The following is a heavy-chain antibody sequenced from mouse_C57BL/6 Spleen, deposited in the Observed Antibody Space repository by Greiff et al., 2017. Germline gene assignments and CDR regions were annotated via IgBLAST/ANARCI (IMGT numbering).Heavy chain of an antibody. D-gene: IGHD4-1*01. Sequence: VQLKESGPGLVKPSQSLSLTCSVTGYSITSGYYWNWIRQFPGNKLEWMGYISYDGSNNSNPSLKNRISITRDTSKNQFFLKLNSVTTEDTATYYCAREGALGRFAYWGQGTLVTVSA. V-gene: IGHV3-6*01. J-gene: IGHJ3*01. CDR1: GYSITSGYY. CDR3: AREGALGRFAY. CDR2: ISYDGSN.